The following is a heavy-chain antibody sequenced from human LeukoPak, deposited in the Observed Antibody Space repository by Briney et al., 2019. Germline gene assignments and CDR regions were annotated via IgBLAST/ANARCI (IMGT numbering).Heavy chain of an antibody. CDR1: GGSISSYY. J-gene: IGHJ3*02. V-gene: IGHV4-59*01. CDR3: ARASGIAAAGLLDIPKIGAFDI. D-gene: IGHD6-13*01. CDR2: IYYSGST. Sequence: SETLSLTCTVSGGSISSYYWSWIRQPPGKGLEWIGYIYYSGSTNYNPSLKSRVTISVDTSKNQFSLKLSSVTAADTAVYYCARASGIAAAGLLDIPKIGAFDIWGQGTMVTVSS.